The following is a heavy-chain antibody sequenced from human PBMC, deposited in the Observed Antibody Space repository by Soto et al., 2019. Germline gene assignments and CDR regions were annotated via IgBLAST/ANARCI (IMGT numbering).Heavy chain of an antibody. CDR3: ARDRLRGYDSSGFYS. CDR2: MNPNSGNT. Sequence: VCCKACGDSFTSYAMHWVRQATGQGLEWMGWMNPNSGNTGYAQKFQGRVTMTRNTSISTAYMELSSLRSEDTAVYYCARDRLRGYDSSGFYSWGQGTMVTVPQ. V-gene: IGHV1-8*02. D-gene: IGHD3-22*01. J-gene: IGHJ4*02. CDR1: GDSFTSYA.